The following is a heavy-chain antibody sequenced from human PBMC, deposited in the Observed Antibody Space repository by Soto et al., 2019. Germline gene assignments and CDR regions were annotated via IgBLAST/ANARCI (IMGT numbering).Heavy chain of an antibody. CDR1: GGSFSGYY. CDR3: ASGKGKTVAGTPYYYYYMDV. CDR2: INHSGST. V-gene: IGHV4-34*01. J-gene: IGHJ6*03. Sequence: ASETLSLTCAVYGGSFSGYYWSWIRQPPGKGLEWIGEINHSGSTNYNPSLKSRVTISVDTSKNQFSLKLSSVTAADTAVYYCASGKGKTVAGTPYYYYYMDVWGKGTTVTVSS. D-gene: IGHD6-19*01.